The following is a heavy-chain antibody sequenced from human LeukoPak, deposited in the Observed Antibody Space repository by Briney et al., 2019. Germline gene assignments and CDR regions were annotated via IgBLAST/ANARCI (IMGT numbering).Heavy chain of an antibody. Sequence: GGSLRLSCAISGFTFGGSLNWVRRVPGKGLEWGSTIGGGPVYYADSVKGRFTISRDDSKNTLFLQMNSLRAEDTAVYYCARDYPDGGGGRYFDWLPVFWGQGTLVTVSS. CDR1: GFTFGGS. V-gene: IGHV3-21*01. CDR3: ARDYPDGGGGRYFDWLPVF. J-gene: IGHJ4*02. D-gene: IGHD3-9*01. CDR2: IGGGPV.